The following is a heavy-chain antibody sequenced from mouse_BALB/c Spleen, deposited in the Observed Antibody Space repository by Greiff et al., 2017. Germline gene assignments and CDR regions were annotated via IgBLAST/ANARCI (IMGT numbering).Heavy chain of an antibody. CDR3: ARGGTYLIAN. D-gene: IGHD5-1*01. Sequence: QLQLQHSGAALVRPGSSVKISCKASGYAFCSYWMNWVKQRPGQGLEWIGQIYPGDGDTNYNGKFKGKATLTADKSSSTAYMQLSSLTSEDSAVYFCARGGTYLIANRGQGTLVTVSA. J-gene: IGHJ3*01. CDR1: GYAFCSYW. V-gene: IGHV1-80*01. CDR2: IYPGDGDT.